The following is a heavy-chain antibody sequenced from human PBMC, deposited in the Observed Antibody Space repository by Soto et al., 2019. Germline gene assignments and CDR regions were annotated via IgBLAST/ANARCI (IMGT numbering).Heavy chain of an antibody. CDR2: MNPNSGNT. V-gene: IGHV1-8*01. J-gene: IGHJ3*02. Sequence: QVQLVQSGAEVKKPGASVKVSCKASGYTLTSYDITWVRQATGQGLEWMGWMNPNSGNTGYAQKFQGRVTMTRNTSISTAYMEISRLGSEDTAVYYCARNLSRIIAVAGLAFDIWGQGAMVTVSS. CDR1: GYTLTSYD. CDR3: ARNLSRIIAVAGLAFDI. D-gene: IGHD6-19*01.